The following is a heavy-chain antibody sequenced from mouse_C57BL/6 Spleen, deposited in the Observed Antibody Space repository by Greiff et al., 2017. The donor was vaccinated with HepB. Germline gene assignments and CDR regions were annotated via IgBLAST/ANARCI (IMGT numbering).Heavy chain of an antibody. CDR1: GYTFTSYW. J-gene: IGHJ2*01. CDR2: IDPSDSYT. V-gene: IGHV1-59*01. CDR3: ARGGDGYS. D-gene: IGHD2-3*01. Sequence: QVQLQQSGAELVRPGTSVKLSCKASGYTFTSYWMHWVKQRPGQGLEWIGVIDPSDSYTNYNQKFKGEATLTVDTSSSTAYMQLSSLTSEDSAVYYCARGGDGYSWGQGTTLTVSS.